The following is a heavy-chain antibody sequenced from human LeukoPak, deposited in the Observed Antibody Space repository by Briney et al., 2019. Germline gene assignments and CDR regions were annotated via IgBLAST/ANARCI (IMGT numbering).Heavy chain of an antibody. D-gene: IGHD3-10*01. CDR3: AKDGSMVRGARQDAFDI. CDR2: ISGSGGST. CDR1: GFTFSSYA. Sequence: SGGSLRLSCAASGFTFSSYAMSWVRQAPGKGLEWVSAISGSGGSTYYADSVKGRFTISRDNSKNTLYLQMNSLRAEDTAVYYCAKDGSMVRGARQDAFDIWGQGTMVTVSS. J-gene: IGHJ3*02. V-gene: IGHV3-23*01.